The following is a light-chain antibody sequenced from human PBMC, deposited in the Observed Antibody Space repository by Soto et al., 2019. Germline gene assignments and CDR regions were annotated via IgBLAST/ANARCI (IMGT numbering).Light chain of an antibody. CDR2: EVS. CDR1: SSDVGGYNY. J-gene: IGLJ3*02. V-gene: IGLV2-14*01. CDR3: SSYTISNTLL. Sequence: QSALTQPASVSGSPGQSITISCTGTSSDVGGYNYVSWYQHHPGKAPKLMIYEVSNRPSGVSDRFSGSKSGNTASLTISGLQAEDEADYYCSSYTISNTLLFGGGTQLTVL.